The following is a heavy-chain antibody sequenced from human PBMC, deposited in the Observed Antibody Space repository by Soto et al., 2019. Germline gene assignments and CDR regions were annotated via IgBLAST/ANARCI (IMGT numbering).Heavy chain of an antibody. CDR1: GETFSTFA. CDR3: APGSPCSTTTCSLNEVWFDP. CDR2: IIPLFGTA. Sequence: QVQLLQSGAELKRPGSSVKVSCKASGETFSTFAITWVRQAPGHGPEWMGGIIPLFGTAHYARRFEDRVTMTADESTSTAYMELRSLTSEDTAIYYCAPGSPCSTTTCSLNEVWFDPWGQGTLVTVST. J-gene: IGHJ5*02. V-gene: IGHV1-69*01. D-gene: IGHD1-1*01.